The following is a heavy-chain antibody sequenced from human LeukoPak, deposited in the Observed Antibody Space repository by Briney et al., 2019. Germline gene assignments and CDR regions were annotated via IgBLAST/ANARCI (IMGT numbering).Heavy chain of an antibody. J-gene: IGHJ4*02. V-gene: IGHV1-18*01. CDR2: ISAYNGNT. Sequence: ASVKVSCKASGYTFTSYGISWLRPAPGQGLAWMGLISAYNGNTNYAQKLQGRVTMTTDTSTSTAYMELRRLRSDDTAMYYCARLLEGYYDSSGYYPDYWGQGTLVTVSS. D-gene: IGHD3-22*01. CDR1: GYTFTSYG. CDR3: ARLLEGYYDSSGYYPDY.